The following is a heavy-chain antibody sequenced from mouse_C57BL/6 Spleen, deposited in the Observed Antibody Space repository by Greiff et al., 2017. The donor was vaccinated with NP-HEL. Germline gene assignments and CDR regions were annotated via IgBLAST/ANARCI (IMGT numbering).Heavy chain of an antibody. Sequence: VHVKQSGPVLVKPGASVKMSCKASGYTFTDYYMNWVKQSHGKSLEWIGVINPYNGGTSYNQKFKGKATLTVDKSSSTAYMELNSLTSEDSAVYYCARGRYGSSYEYYAMDYWGQGTSVTVSS. CDR3: ARGRYGSSYEYYAMDY. J-gene: IGHJ4*01. V-gene: IGHV1-19*01. CDR2: INPYNGGT. D-gene: IGHD1-1*01. CDR1: GYTFTDYY.